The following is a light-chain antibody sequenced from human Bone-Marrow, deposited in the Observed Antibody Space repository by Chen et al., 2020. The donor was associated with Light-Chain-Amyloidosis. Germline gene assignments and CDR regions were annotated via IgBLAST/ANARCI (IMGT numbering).Light chain of an antibody. CDR3: MQSVQTPFT. CDR1: QSLLHSNGYYY. J-gene: IGKJ3*01. V-gene: IGKV2-28*01. CDR2: LGS. Sequence: DTVMTQSPPSLSVTPGEPASISCRSSQSLLHSNGYYYLDWYLQKPGQSPQLLIYLGSNRATGVPDRFSGSGSGTYFTLRISRVEAEDVGIYYCMQSVQTPFTFGPGTKVDIK.